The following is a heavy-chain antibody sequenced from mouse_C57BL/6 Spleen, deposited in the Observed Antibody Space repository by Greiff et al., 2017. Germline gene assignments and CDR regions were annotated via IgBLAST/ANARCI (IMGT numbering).Heavy chain of an antibody. CDR3: ARRGGNYGNYNAMDY. Sequence: EVQRVESGGGLVKPGGSLKLSCAASGFTFSSYAMSWVRQTPEKRLEWVATISDGGSYTYYPDNVKGRFTISRDNAKNNLYLQMSHLKSEDTAMYYCARRGGNYGNYNAMDYWGQGTSVTVSS. J-gene: IGHJ4*01. CDR1: GFTFSSYA. D-gene: IGHD2-1*01. V-gene: IGHV5-4*01. CDR2: ISDGGSYT.